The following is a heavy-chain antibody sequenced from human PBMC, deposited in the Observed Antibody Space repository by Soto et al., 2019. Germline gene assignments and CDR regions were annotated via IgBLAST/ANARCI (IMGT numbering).Heavy chain of an antibody. V-gene: IGHV4-4*02. D-gene: IGHD1-1*01. CDR2: VHISGHS. CDR3: ARVRQGCSANNCYFDP. CDR1: GGSVRAPDW. Sequence: SETLSLTCTLSGGSVRAPDWWNWVRQSPDKGLEWIAEVHISGHSNYNPSLRSRVSVSIDSSKNQFYLNLNSVTAADTAIYYCARVRQGCSANNCYFDPWGKGTQGTVSS. J-gene: IGHJ5*01.